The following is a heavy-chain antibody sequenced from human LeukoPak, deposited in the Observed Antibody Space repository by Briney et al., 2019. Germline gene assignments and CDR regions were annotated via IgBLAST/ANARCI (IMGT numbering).Heavy chain of an antibody. CDR3: ARDPRAVAGFSPNWCIP. CDR1: GVTISTYD. V-gene: IGHV4-4*07. CDR2: IYTSGST. J-gene: IGHJ5*02. D-gene: IGHD6-19*01. Sequence: PSETLSLTCTVSGVTISTYDWSWVRQPAGKGLEWIGRIYTSGSTNYNPSLKSRVTMSVDTSKNQFSLKLSSVTAADTAVYYCARDPRAVAGFSPNWCIPCGQGTLVTVSS.